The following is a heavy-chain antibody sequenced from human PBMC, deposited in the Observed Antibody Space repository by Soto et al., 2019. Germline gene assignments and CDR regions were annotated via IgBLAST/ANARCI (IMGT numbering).Heavy chain of an antibody. D-gene: IGHD3-16*02. J-gene: IGHJ4*02. CDR2: ISWNSGSI. V-gene: IGHV3-9*01. CDR3: AKSGGTGDYIWGSYRFDY. Sequence: SLRLSCAASGFTFDDYAMHWVRQAPGKGLEWVSGISWNSGSIGYADSVKGRFTISRDNAKNSLYLQMNSLRAEDTALYYCAKSGGTGDYIWGSYRFDYWGQGTLVTVSS. CDR1: GFTFDDYA.